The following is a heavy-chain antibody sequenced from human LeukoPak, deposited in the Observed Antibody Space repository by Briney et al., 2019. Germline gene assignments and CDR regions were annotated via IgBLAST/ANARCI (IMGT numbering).Heavy chain of an antibody. V-gene: IGHV3-23*01. Sequence: GGSLRLSCAASGFTFSSYAMSWVRQAPGKGLAWVSSISGSGGGTYYADSVKGRFTISRDNSRNTLFLQMNSLKADDTAVYYCAKGGGGVLASWGQGTLVTVSS. CDR2: ISGSGGGT. D-gene: IGHD3-16*01. J-gene: IGHJ4*02. CDR3: AKGGGGVLAS. CDR1: GFTFSSYA.